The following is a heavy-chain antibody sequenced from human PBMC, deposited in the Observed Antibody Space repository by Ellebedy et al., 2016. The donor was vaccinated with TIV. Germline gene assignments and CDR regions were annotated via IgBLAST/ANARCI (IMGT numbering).Heavy chain of an antibody. V-gene: IGHV3-15*01. J-gene: IGHJ4*02. D-gene: IGHD3-9*01. Sequence: GESLKISCAASGFTFSSYSMSWVRQTPGKGLEWVGRIKSNVDGGATDYAAPVKGRFTISRDDSKDTLFLQMNSLQTEDTAVYYCATRPPPYCDCPLDYWGQGTLVTVSS. CDR1: GFTFSSYS. CDR2: IKSNVDGGAT. CDR3: ATRPPPYCDCPLDY.